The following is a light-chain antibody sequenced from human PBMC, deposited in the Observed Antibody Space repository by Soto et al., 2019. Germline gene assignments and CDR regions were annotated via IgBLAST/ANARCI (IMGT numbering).Light chain of an antibody. V-gene: IGKV1-6*01. Sequence: AIQVTQSPSSLSASVGDRVTISCRASQGIGNDLGWYQQKPGKAPKLLIYEASTLKTGVASMFSGSGYGTDFDITISSLQPEDFATYYCLQDYVYPWTFGQGTKVEVK. CDR1: QGIGND. J-gene: IGKJ1*01. CDR3: LQDYVYPWT. CDR2: EAS.